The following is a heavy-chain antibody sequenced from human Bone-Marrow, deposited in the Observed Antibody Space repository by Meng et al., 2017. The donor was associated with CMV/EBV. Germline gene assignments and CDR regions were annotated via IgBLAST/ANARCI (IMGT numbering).Heavy chain of an antibody. D-gene: IGHD1-26*01. V-gene: IGHV4-39*07. CDR3: ARGWELAPFDY. CDR1: GGSTSSSSYY. CDR2: IYYSGST. Sequence: SETLSLTCTVSGGSTSSSSYYWGWIRQPPGKGLEWIGSIYYSGSTYYNPSLKSRVTISVDTSKNQFSLKLSSVTAADTAVYYCARGWELAPFDYWGQGTLVTVSS. J-gene: IGHJ4*02.